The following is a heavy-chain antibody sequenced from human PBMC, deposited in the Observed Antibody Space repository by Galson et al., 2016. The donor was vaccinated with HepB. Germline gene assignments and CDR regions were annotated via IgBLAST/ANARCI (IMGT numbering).Heavy chain of an antibody. J-gene: IGHJ4*02. D-gene: IGHD6-19*01. CDR1: GGSISSYY. V-gene: IGHV4-59*01. CDR3: ASDLAVAAFDS. CDR2: VYYTGST. Sequence: SETLSLTCTVSGGSISSYYWSWIRQPPGKGLEWIGYVYYTGSTNYNPSLKSRVTISVDTSKNQFSLKLRSVTSSDTAVYYCASDLAVAAFDSWGQGTLVTVSS.